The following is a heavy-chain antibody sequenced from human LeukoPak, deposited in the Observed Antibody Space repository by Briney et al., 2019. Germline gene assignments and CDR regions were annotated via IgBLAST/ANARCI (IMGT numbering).Heavy chain of an antibody. CDR3: ARVGQWLVLTYFDY. J-gene: IGHJ4*02. V-gene: IGHV1-18*01. CDR2: ISAYNGNT. Sequence: ASVKVSYKASGYTFTSYGISWVRQAPGQGLEWMGWISAYNGNTNYAQKLQGTVTMTTATSTSTAYMELRSLRSDDTAVYYCARVGQWLVLTYFDYWGQGTLITVSS. D-gene: IGHD6-19*01. CDR1: GYTFTSYG.